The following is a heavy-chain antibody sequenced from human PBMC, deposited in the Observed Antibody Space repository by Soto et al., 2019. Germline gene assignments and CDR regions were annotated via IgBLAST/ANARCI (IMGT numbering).Heavy chain of an antibody. Sequence: QVQLQESGPGLVKPSETLSLTCTVSGGSISSYYWSWIRQPPGKGLEWIGYIYYSGSTNYNPSLKSRVTISVDTSKNQFSLKLSSVTAADTAVYYCARIVRPDYDFWSGPLYYYYYYMDVWGKGTTVTVSS. CDR3: ARIVRPDYDFWSGPLYYYYYYMDV. V-gene: IGHV4-59*08. D-gene: IGHD3-3*01. CDR1: GGSISSYY. CDR2: IYYSGST. J-gene: IGHJ6*03.